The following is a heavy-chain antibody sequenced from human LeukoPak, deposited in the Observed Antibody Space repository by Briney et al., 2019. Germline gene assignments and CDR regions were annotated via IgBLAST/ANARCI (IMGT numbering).Heavy chain of an antibody. V-gene: IGHV3-23*01. Sequence: GGSLRLSCAASGFTFSSYAMSWVRQAPGKGLEWVSTITSGSDTYYADSVKGRFPISRDNSKSTLYLQMNSLRAEDTAVYYCAKFRAAAGPRDFDYWGQGTLVTVSS. D-gene: IGHD6-13*01. CDR2: ITSGSDT. CDR1: GFTFSSYA. J-gene: IGHJ4*02. CDR3: AKFRAAAGPRDFDY.